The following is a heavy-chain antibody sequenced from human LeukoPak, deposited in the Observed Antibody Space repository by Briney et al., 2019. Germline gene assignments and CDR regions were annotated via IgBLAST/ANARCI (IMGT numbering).Heavy chain of an antibody. D-gene: IGHD4-17*01. CDR3: ASSGIYGDYDY. Sequence: GGSLRLSCAASGFTFSTYAVQWVRQAPGKGLEWVAVISYDGSNKYYADSVKGRFTISRDNSKNTLYLQMNSLRPEDTAVYYCASSGIYGDYDYWGQGTLVTVSS. J-gene: IGHJ4*02. CDR1: GFTFSTYA. CDR2: ISYDGSNK. V-gene: IGHV3-30-3*01.